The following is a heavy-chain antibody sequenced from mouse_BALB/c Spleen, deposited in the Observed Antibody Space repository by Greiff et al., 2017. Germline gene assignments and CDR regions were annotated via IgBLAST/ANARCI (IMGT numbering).Heavy chain of an antibody. Sequence: EVKLMESGGGLVKPGGSLKLSCAASGFTFSDYYMYWVRQTPEKRLEWVATISDGGSYTYYPDSVKGRFTISRDNAKNNLYLQMSSLKSEDTAMYYCTFPTATGDYWGQGTTLTVSS. D-gene: IGHD1-2*01. CDR3: TFPTATGDY. J-gene: IGHJ2*01. CDR2: ISDGGSYT. V-gene: IGHV5-4*02. CDR1: GFTFSDYY.